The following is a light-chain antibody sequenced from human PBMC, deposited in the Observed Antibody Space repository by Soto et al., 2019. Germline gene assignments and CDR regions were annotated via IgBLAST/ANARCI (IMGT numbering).Light chain of an antibody. CDR2: AAS. V-gene: IGKV1-39*01. Sequence: DIQMTQSPSSLSASVGDRVTITCRASQSISSDLDWYQQKPGEAPKLLIYAASSLQSGVPSRFSGSASGTDFTLTISSLQPVDVATYYCQQSYSSPRTFGRGTEVEIK. CDR3: QQSYSSPRT. J-gene: IGKJ1*01. CDR1: QSISSD.